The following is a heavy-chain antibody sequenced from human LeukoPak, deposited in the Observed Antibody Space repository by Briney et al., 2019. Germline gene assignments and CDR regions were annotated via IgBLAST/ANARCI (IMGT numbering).Heavy chain of an antibody. V-gene: IGHV1-3*03. CDR2: IDTSNGYI. CDR3: ARGAGGSGSYYDMGVLHY. CDR1: GYTFTSHT. Sequence: ASVKVSCKASGYTFTSHTIHWVRQAPGQRLEWMSWIDTSNGYIRYSPEFQGRVTITMDTSATTAYMELSSLRSEDTAVYYCARGAGGSGSYYDMGVLHYWGQGTLVTVSS. D-gene: IGHD3-10*01. J-gene: IGHJ4*02.